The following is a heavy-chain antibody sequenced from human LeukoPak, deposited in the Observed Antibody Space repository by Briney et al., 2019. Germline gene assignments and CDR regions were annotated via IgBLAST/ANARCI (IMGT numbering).Heavy chain of an antibody. J-gene: IGHJ6*04. V-gene: IGHV4-4*02. CDR1: GGSFSSSNW. CDR2: IYHSGST. D-gene: IGHD3-3*01. Sequence: SETLSLTCAVSGGSFSSSNWWSWVRQPPGKGLEWIGKIYHSGSTNYNPSLKSRVTISVDKSKNQFSLKLSSVTAADTAVYYCARESGGFFRYYYYGMDVWGKGTTVTVSS. CDR3: ARESGGFFRYYYYGMDV.